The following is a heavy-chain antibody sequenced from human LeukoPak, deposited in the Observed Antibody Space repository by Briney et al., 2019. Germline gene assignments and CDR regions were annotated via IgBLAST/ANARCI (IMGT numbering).Heavy chain of an antibody. D-gene: IGHD2-2*01. CDR2: IKQDGSEK. Sequence: GGSLRLSCAASGFTFSSYSMNWVRQAPGKGLEWVANIKQDGSEKYYVDSVKGRFTISRDNAKNSLYLQMNSLRAEDTAVYYCARVRIPPYWSSTSCYYDYWGQGTLVTVSS. J-gene: IGHJ4*02. CDR1: GFTFSSYS. CDR3: ARVRIPPYWSSTSCYYDY. V-gene: IGHV3-7*01.